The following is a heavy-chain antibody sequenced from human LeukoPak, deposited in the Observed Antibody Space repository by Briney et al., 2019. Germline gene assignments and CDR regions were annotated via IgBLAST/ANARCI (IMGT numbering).Heavy chain of an antibody. CDR1: GFTFSSYA. CDR3: ANNRVAATHFDY. D-gene: IGHD1-26*01. CDR2: ISGSGGST. Sequence: GGSLRLSCAASGFTFSSYAMSWVRQAPGKGLEWVSAISGSGGSTYYADSVKGRFTISRDNSKNTLYLQMNSLRAEDTAVYYCANNRVAATHFDYWGQGTMVTVSS. V-gene: IGHV3-23*01. J-gene: IGHJ4*02.